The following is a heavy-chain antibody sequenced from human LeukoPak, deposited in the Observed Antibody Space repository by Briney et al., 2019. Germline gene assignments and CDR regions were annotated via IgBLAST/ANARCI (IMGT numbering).Heavy chain of an antibody. Sequence: ASVKVSCKTSGGTFSSSAITWVRQAPGQGLEWMGWIHPRGGDTTYAHKFQGRVTMTRDPSTSTAYLDLRSLRSDDTAVYYCARDGDYGTGSYYRGCIDSWGQGTPVTVSP. V-gene: IGHV1-2*02. CDR1: GGTFSSSA. CDR2: IHPRGGDT. D-gene: IGHD3-10*01. J-gene: IGHJ4*02. CDR3: ARDGDYGTGSYYRGCIDS.